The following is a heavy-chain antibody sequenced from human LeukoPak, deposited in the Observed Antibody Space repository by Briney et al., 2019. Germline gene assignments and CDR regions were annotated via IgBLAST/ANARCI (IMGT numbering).Heavy chain of an antibody. CDR2: INPSGGST. J-gene: IGHJ3*02. CDR1: GYTFTSYY. V-gene: IGHV1-46*01. Sequence: GASVKASCKASGYTFTSYYMHWVRQAPGQGLEWMGIINPSGGSTSYAQKFQGRVTMTRDMSTSTVYMELSSLRSEDTAVYYCARASDGYYNSRAFDIWGQGTMVTVSS. D-gene: IGHD5-24*01. CDR3: ARASDGYYNSRAFDI.